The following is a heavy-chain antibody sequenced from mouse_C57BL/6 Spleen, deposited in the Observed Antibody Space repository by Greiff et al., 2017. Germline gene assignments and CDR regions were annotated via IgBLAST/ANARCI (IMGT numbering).Heavy chain of an antibody. Sequence: QVQLQQPGAELVKPGASVKLSCKASGYTFTSYWMQWVKQRPGQGLEWIGEIDPSDGYTNYNQKFKGKATLTVDTSSSTAYMQLSSLTSEDSAVYDCAIAGDYDVGYWGQGTTLTVSA. CDR2: IDPSDGYT. D-gene: IGHD2-4*01. V-gene: IGHV1-50*01. CDR1: GYTFTSYW. J-gene: IGHJ2*01. CDR3: AIAGDYDVGY.